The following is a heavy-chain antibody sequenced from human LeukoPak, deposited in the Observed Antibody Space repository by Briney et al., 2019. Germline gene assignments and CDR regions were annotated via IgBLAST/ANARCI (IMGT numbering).Heavy chain of an antibody. CDR1: GFTFSSYG. V-gene: IGHV3-30*02. Sequence: PGGSLRLSCSASGFTFSSYGMHWVRQAPGQGLEWVAFIRYDGSNKYYADSVKGRFTISRDNSKNTLYLQMNSLRAEDTAVYYCAKVRLAAAGPRDAFDIWGQGTMVTVSS. J-gene: IGHJ3*02. D-gene: IGHD6-13*01. CDR3: AKVRLAAAGPRDAFDI. CDR2: IRYDGSNK.